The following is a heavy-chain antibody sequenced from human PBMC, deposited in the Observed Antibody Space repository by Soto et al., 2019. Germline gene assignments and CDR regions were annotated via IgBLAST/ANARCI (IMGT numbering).Heavy chain of an antibody. CDR2: INPDNGNT. Sequence: QIQLVQSGAEVKKPEASVKVSCKASGYTFSSYDITWVRQAPGQGLEWMGWINPDNGNTNYAQKVQGRVTLTTDTSTSTAYLELRSLSSDDTAVYYCARNKYHFDYWGQGTLVTVSS. CDR1: GYTFSSYD. CDR3: ARNKYHFDY. V-gene: IGHV1-18*01. D-gene: IGHD6-6*01. J-gene: IGHJ4*02.